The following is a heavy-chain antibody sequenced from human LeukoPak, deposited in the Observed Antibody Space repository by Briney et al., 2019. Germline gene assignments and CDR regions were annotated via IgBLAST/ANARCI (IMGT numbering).Heavy chain of an antibody. CDR1: GFTFSDYY. J-gene: IGHJ6*03. V-gene: IGHV3-11*01. D-gene: IGHD2-15*01. CDR3: AGLVVVAATGGYYMDV. CDR2: ISSSGSTI. Sequence: GGSLRLSCAAPGFTFSDYYMSWIRQAPGKGLVWVSYISSSGSTIYYADSVKGRFTISRDNAKNSLYLQMNSLRAEDTAVYYCAGLVVVAATGGYYMDVWGKGTTVTVSS.